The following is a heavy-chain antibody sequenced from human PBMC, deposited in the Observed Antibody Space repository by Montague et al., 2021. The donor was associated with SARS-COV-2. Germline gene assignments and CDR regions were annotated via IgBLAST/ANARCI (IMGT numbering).Heavy chain of an antibody. V-gene: IGHV4-59*08. CDR1: GGSTASHY. CDR2: VYYNGDT. J-gene: IGHJ3*01. D-gene: IGHD2-15*01. Sequence: SETLSLTCTVSGGSTASHYWNWIRQSPGKRPEGIGDVYYNGDTKYNPPSQSRVTSSIDTSENQFSLRLNSVTAADTAVYFCGRGWAFAPWGQGRLVTVSS. CDR3: GRGWAFAP.